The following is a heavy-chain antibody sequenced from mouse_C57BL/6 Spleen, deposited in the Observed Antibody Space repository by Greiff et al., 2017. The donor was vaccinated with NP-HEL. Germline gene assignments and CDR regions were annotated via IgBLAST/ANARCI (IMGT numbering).Heavy chain of an antibody. CDR1: GYSITSGYY. J-gene: IGHJ4*01. CDR3: ARDGGYRYAMDY. D-gene: IGHD2-14*01. CDR2: ISYDGSN. V-gene: IGHV3-6*01. Sequence: DVQLQESGPGLVKPSPSLSLTCSVTGYSITSGYYWNWIRQFPGNKLEWMGYISYDGSNNYNPSLKNRISITRDTSKNQFFLKLNSVTTEDTATYYCARDGGYRYAMDYWGQGTSVTVSS.